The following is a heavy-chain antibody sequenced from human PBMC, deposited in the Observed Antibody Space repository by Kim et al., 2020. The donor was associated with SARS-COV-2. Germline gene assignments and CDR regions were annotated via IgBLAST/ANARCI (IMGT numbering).Heavy chain of an antibody. V-gene: IGHV4-39*07. Sequence: KSRVTISVDTSKNQCSLKLSSVTAADTAVYYCARDPGVGATTSTLWYFDLWGRGTLVTVSS. D-gene: IGHD1-26*01. CDR3: ARDPGVGATTSTLWYFDL. J-gene: IGHJ2*01.